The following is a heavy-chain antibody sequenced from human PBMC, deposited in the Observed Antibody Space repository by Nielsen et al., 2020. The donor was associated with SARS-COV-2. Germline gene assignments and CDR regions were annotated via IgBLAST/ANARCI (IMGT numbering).Heavy chain of an antibody. Sequence: SETLSLTCTVSGGSISSGGYYWSWIRQPPGKGLEWIGYIYYSGSTYYNPSLKSRVTISVDTSKNQFSLKLSSVTAADTAVYYCARDWGRYCSGGSCRSDAFDIWGQGTMVTVSS. CDR3: ARDWGRYCSGGSCRSDAFDI. CDR1: GGSISSGGYY. V-gene: IGHV4-30-4*01. D-gene: IGHD2-15*01. CDR2: IYYSGST. J-gene: IGHJ3*02.